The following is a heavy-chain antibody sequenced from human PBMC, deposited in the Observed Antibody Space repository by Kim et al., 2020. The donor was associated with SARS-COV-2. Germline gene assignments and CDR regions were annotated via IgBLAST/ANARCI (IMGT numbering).Heavy chain of an antibody. V-gene: IGHV3-30-3*01. CDR3: ARWTKPDTAMVPDGYYYG. D-gene: IGHD5-18*01. Sequence: GGSLRLSCAASGFTFSSYAMHWVRQAPGKGLEWVAVISYDGSNKYYADSVKGRFTISRDNSKNTLYLQMNSLRAEDTAVYYCARWTKPDTAMVPDGYYYG. CDR2: ISYDGSNK. J-gene: IGHJ6*01. CDR1: GFTFSSYA.